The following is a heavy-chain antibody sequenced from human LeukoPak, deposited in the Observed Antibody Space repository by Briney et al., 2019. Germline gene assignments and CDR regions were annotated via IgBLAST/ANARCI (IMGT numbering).Heavy chain of an antibody. J-gene: IGHJ4*02. V-gene: IGHV1-69*05. D-gene: IGHD4-17*01. CDR2: IIPIFGTA. CDR3: AADHDYGDPRSLGY. CDR1: GGTFSSYA. Sequence: SVKVSXKASGGTFSSYAISWVRQAPGQGLEWMGGIIPIFGTANYAQKFQERVTITRDMSTSTAYMELSSLRSEDTAVYYCAADHDYGDPRSLGYWGQGTLVTVSS.